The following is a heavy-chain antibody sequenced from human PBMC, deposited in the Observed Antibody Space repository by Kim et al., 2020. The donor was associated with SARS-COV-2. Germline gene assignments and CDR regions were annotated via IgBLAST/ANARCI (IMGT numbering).Heavy chain of an antibody. J-gene: IGHJ6*02. CDR2: IKQDGSEK. CDR1: GFTFSSYW. Sequence: GGSLRLSCAASGFTFSSYWMSWVRQAPGKGLEWVANIKQDGSEKYYVDSVKGRFTISRDNAKNSLYLQMNSLRAEDTAVYYCARGHINRFLYYYYYGMDVWGQGTTVTVSS. V-gene: IGHV3-7*01. CDR3: ARGHINRFLYYYYYGMDV. D-gene: IGHD3-3*01.